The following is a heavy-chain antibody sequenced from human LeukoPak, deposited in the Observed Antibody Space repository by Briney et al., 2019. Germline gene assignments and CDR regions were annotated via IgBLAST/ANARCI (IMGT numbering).Heavy chain of an antibody. Sequence: GGSLRLSCAVSGITLSNYGMSWVRQAPGKGLEWVAGLSGSGGGTNYADSVQGRFTISRDNPKNTLYLQMNSLRAEDTAVYYCAKSVVLLWFGELLSCDYWGQGTLVTVSS. CDR2: LSGSGGGT. CDR1: GITLSNYG. J-gene: IGHJ4*02. D-gene: IGHD3-10*01. V-gene: IGHV3-23*01. CDR3: AKSVVLLWFGELLSCDY.